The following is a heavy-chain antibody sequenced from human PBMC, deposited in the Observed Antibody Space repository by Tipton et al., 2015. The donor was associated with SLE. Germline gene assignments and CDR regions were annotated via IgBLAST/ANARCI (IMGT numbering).Heavy chain of an antibody. V-gene: IGHV4-38-2*02. CDR2: IYHSGST. CDR3: ARDQFATVGAFDL. CDR1: GSSSSSGYF. Sequence: TLSLTCTVSGSSSSSGYFWGWIRQPPGKGLELIGTIYHSGSTYYNPSLKSRVTVSLDTSKNQISLNLTSVTAADTALYFCARDQFATVGAFDLWGQGTMVTVSS. D-gene: IGHD1-14*01. J-gene: IGHJ3*01.